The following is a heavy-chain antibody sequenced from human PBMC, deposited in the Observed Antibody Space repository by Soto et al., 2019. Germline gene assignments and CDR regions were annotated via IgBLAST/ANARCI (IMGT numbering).Heavy chain of an antibody. V-gene: IGHV5-51*03. CDR3: ARRGAVVIGATRSPYEGFEM. Sequence: EVQLVQSGAEVRRPGESLKISCQASGYPFSTYWIGWVRQVPGKGLEWLGIIYPDDSDTRYSPSFQGQVTMSVDKSVTTAYLLWSSLGVSDTALYYCARRGAVVIGATRSPYEGFEMWGQGALVTVSS. J-gene: IGHJ3*02. D-gene: IGHD2-21*01. CDR2: IYPDDSDT. CDR1: GYPFSTYW.